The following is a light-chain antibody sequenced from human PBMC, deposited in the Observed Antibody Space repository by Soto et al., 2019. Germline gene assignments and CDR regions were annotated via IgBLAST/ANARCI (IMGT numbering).Light chain of an antibody. V-gene: IGKV3-20*01. Sequence: EIVLTQSPGTLSLSPGERATLSCRASQSVDSSFLAWYQQKPGQSPRLLLYATSSRGAGIPDRFSASGSGTDFTLTISRLEPEDSALYYCHQYGRLPRTFGQGTKADIK. J-gene: IGKJ1*01. CDR1: QSVDSSF. CDR2: ATS. CDR3: HQYGRLPRT.